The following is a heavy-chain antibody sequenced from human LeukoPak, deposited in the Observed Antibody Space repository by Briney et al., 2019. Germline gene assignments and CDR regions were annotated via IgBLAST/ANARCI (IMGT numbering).Heavy chain of an antibody. J-gene: IGHJ6*02. CDR1: GFTFSSYW. CDR2: INSDGSST. V-gene: IGHV3-74*01. D-gene: IGHD3-22*01. Sequence: HPGGSLRLSCAASGFTFSSYWMHWVRQAPGKGLVWVSRINSDGSSTSYADSVKGRFTISRDNAKNTLYLQMNSLRAEDTAVYYCASIFYDSSGYYYSYYYYGMDVWGQGTTVTVSS. CDR3: ASIFYDSSGYYYSYYYYGMDV.